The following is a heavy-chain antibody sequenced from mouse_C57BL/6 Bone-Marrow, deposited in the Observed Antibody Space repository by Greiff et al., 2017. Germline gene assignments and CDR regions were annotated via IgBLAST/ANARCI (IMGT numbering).Heavy chain of an antibody. CDR1: GYSFTDYN. Sequence: VQLKESGPELVKPGASVKISCKASGYSFTDYNMNWVKQSNGKSLEWIGVINPNYGTTSYNQKFKGKATLTVDQSSSTAYMQLNSLTSEDSAVXYCARGDYGSSYGYYAMDYWGQGTSVTVSS. V-gene: IGHV1-39*01. CDR2: INPNYGTT. CDR3: ARGDYGSSYGYYAMDY. D-gene: IGHD1-1*01. J-gene: IGHJ4*01.